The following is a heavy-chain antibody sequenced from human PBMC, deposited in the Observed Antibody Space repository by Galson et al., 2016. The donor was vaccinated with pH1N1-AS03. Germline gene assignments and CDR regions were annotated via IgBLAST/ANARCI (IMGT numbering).Heavy chain of an antibody. D-gene: IGHD5-24*01. J-gene: IGHJ6*02. Sequence: PALVKPTQTLTLTCTVSGFSLSTGGMRVSWIRQPPGKALEWLGRIDWDDGTFYSTSLKTRLTISEDTSKNQVVLTMTNMDPVDTSTYYCARTLNYNTGLDVWGPGATVTVSS. CDR2: IDWDDGT. CDR3: ARTLNYNTGLDV. V-gene: IGHV2-70*04. CDR1: GFSLSTGGMR.